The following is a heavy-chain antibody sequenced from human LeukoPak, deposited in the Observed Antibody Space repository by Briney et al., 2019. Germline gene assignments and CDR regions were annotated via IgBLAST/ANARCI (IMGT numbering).Heavy chain of an antibody. D-gene: IGHD1-26*01. CDR3: ARDGHSGSPDAFDI. CDR2: IYHSGST. V-gene: IGHV4-30-2*01. Sequence: PSETLSLTCAVSGGSISSGGYSWSWIRQPPGKGLEWIGYIYHSGSTYYNPSLKSRVTISVDRSKNQFSLKLSSVTAADTAVYYCARDGHSGSPDAFDIWGQGTMVTVSS. J-gene: IGHJ3*02. CDR1: GGSISSGGYS.